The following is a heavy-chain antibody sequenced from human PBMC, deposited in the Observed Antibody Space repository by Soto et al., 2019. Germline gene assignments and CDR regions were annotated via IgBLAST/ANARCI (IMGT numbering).Heavy chain of an antibody. J-gene: IGHJ4*02. CDR3: ARGHYYDSSGYYPLDY. CDR1: GGTFSSYA. Sequence: GASVKVSCKASGGTFSSYAISWVRQAPGQGLEWMGGIIPIFGTANYAQKFQGRVTITADESTSTAYMELSSLRSEDTAVYYCARGHYYDSSGYYPLDYWGQGTLVTVSS. D-gene: IGHD3-22*01. V-gene: IGHV1-69*13. CDR2: IIPIFGTA.